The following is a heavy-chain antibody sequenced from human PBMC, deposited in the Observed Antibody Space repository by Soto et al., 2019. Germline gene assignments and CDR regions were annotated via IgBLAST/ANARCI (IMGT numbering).Heavy chain of an antibody. CDR3: ARGGGTRIVVVYDYYYYYMDV. Sequence: EVQLVESGGGLVKPGGSLRLSCAASGFTFSSYSMNWVRQAPGKGLEWVSSISSSSSYIYYADSVKGRFTISRDNAKKSLYLQMNSLRAEDTAVYYCARGGGTRIVVVYDYYYYYMDVWGKGTTVTVSS. D-gene: IGHD2-15*01. J-gene: IGHJ6*03. V-gene: IGHV3-21*01. CDR2: ISSSSSYI. CDR1: GFTFSSYS.